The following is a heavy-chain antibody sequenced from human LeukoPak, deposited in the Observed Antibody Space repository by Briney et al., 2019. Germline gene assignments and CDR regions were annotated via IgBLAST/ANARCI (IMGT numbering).Heavy chain of an antibody. Sequence: ASVTVSCMASGYTFSSYGISWVRQAPGQGLEWMGWISDYNGNTNYAQKLQGRVTMTTDPFTSTAYMELRSLRSDDTAVYYCSRDGPYRAAWFDPWGQGTLVTVSS. CDR2: ISDYNGNT. CDR1: GYTFSSYG. V-gene: IGHV1-18*01. J-gene: IGHJ5*02. CDR3: SRDGPYRAAWFDP. D-gene: IGHD1-26*01.